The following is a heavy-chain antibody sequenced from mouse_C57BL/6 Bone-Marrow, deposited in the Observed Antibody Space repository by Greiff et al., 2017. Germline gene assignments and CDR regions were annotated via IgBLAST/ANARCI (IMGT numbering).Heavy chain of an antibody. CDR1: GYTFTDYE. CDR3: TRGIYYYGSFDY. CDR2: IDPETGGT. J-gene: IGHJ2*01. D-gene: IGHD1-1*01. Sequence: VKLQQSGAELVRPGASVTLSCKASGYTFTDYEMHWVKQTPVHGLEWIGAIDPETGGTAYNQKFKGKAILTADKSSSTAYMELRSLTSEDSAFYYCTRGIYYYGSFDYWGQGTTLTVSS. V-gene: IGHV1-15*01.